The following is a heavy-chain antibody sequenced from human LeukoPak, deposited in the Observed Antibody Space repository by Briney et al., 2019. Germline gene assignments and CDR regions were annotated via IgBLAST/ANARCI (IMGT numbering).Heavy chain of an antibody. V-gene: IGHV1-2*02. Sequence: ASVKVSCKASGYTFTGYYMHWVRQAPGQGLEWMGWINPNSGGTNYAQKFQGRVTMTRDTSISTAYMELSRLRSDDTAVYYCARWGLNSSAWYYYDYWGQGTLVTVSS. J-gene: IGHJ4*02. D-gene: IGHD6-19*01. CDR3: ARWGLNSSAWYYYDY. CDR2: INPNSGGT. CDR1: GYTFTGYY.